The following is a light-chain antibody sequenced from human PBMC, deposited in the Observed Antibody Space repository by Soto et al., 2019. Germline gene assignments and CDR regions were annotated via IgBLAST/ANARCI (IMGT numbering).Light chain of an antibody. CDR3: SSWDDSLSGVV. Sequence: QSVVTQPPPVSGTPGQGVIISCSNVGRHEVSWYQQVPGMAPKLLIHTTSQRPSGVPDRFSASKSGTSASLAIRGLQSDDEADYFCSSWDDSLSGVVFGRGTKVTVL. J-gene: IGLJ1*01. V-gene: IGLV1-44*01. CDR2: TTS. CDR1: NVGRHE.